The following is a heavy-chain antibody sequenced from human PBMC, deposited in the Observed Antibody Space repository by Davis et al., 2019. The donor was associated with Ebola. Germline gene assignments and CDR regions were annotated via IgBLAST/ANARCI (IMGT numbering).Heavy chain of an antibody. J-gene: IGHJ4*02. Sequence: GESLKISCAASGFTVSSNYMSWVHQAPGKGLAWVSVIYSGGSTYYADSVKGRFTISRDNSKNTLYLQMNSLRAEDTAVYYCARGRSIASYWGQGTLVTVSS. CDR3: ARGRSIASY. CDR2: IYSGGST. D-gene: IGHD2-21*01. CDR1: GFTVSSNY. V-gene: IGHV3-53*01.